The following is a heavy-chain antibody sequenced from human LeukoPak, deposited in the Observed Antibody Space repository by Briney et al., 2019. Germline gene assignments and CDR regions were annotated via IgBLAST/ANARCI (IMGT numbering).Heavy chain of an antibody. V-gene: IGHV4-4*07. CDR1: GGSFSGYY. CDR2: IYTSGST. CDR3: ARDEYYDSSGYYDY. Sequence: SETLSLTCAVYGGSFSGYYWSWIRQPAGKGLEWIGRIYTSGSTNYNPSLKSRVTISVDTSKNQFSLKLSSVTAADTAVYYCARDEYYDSSGYYDYLGQGTLVTVSS. J-gene: IGHJ4*02. D-gene: IGHD3-22*01.